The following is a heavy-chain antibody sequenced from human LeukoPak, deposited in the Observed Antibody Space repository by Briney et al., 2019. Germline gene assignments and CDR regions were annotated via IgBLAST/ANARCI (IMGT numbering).Heavy chain of an antibody. V-gene: IGHV4-59*01. J-gene: IGHJ6*02. CDR3: ARDYYGSGSYPYYYGMDV. CDR2: IYYSGST. CDR1: GGSLRSYY. D-gene: IGHD3-10*01. Sequence: SETLSLTCTVSGGSLRSYYWSWIRQPPGKGLEWIGYIYYSGSTNYNPSLKSRVTISVDTSKNQFSLKLSSVTAADTAVYYCARDYYGSGSYPYYYGMDVWGQGTTVTVSS.